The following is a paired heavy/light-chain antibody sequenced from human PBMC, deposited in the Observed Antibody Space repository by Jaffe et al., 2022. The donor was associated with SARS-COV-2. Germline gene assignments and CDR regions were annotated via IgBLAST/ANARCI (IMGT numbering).Heavy chain of an antibody. CDR2: IYYKGNS. CDR3: ARLNTLVREIIKGPMWFDP. J-gene: IGHJ5*02. D-gene: IGHD3-10*01. CDR1: GVSFSSSGSF. V-gene: IGHV4-39*01. Sequence: QLQVQESGPGLVRPSETLSLTCTVSGVSFSSSGSFWAWIRQPPGKGLEWIGTIYYKGNSYYSPSLKSRVTMSVDTSKRQFSLKLRSVTVADTAVYYCARLNTLVREIIKGPMWFDPWGQGTLVTVSS.
Light chain of an antibody. CDR3: QYWWT. Sequence: DIQMTQSPSILSASVGDRVTITCRASESISSWLAWYQQKPGEAPKLLISRGSTLESGVPSRFSGSGSGTEFTLTISSLQPEDFATYHCQYWWTFGQGTKVEVK. V-gene: IGKV1-5*03. J-gene: IGKJ1*01. CDR2: RGS. CDR1: ESISSW.